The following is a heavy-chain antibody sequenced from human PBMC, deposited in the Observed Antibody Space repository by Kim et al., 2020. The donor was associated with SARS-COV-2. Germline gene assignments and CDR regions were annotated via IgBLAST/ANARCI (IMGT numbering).Heavy chain of an antibody. J-gene: IGHJ4*01. V-gene: IGHV4-39*01. CDR2: IYYSGST. D-gene: IGHD5-12*01. Sequence: SETLSLTCTVSGGSISSSSYYWGWIRQPPGKGLEWIGSIYYSGSTYYNPSLKSRVTISVDTSKNQFSLKLSSVTAEDTAVYYCARHRREWLQTIPSYFY. CDR3: ARHRREWLQTIPSYFY. CDR1: GGSISSSSYY.